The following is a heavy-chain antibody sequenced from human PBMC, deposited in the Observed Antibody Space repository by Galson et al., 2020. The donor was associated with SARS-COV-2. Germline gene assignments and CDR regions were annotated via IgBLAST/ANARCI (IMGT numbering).Heavy chain of an antibody. CDR1: GYTLTELS. D-gene: IGHD2-15*01. Sequence: ASVQVSCKVSGYTLTELSMHWVRQAPGKGLEWMGGFDPEDGETIYAQKFQGRVTMTEDTSTDTAYMELSSLRSEDTAVYYCATAPGYCSGGSCWDWFDPGGQGTLVTVSS. V-gene: IGHV1-24*01. J-gene: IGHJ5*02. CDR2: FDPEDGET. CDR3: ATAPGYCSGGSCWDWFDP.